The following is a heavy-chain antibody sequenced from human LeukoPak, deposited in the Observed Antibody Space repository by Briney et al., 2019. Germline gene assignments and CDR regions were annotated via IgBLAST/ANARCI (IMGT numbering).Heavy chain of an antibody. CDR2: ISGSGGST. CDR3: AKDYGSGSYHPRYFDY. CDR1: GFTFSSYA. V-gene: IGHV3-23*01. Sequence: GSLRLSCAASGFTFSSYAMSWVRQAPGKGLEWVSAISGSGGSTYYADSVKGRFTISRDNSKNTLYLQMNSLRAEDTAVYYCAKDYGSGSYHPRYFDYWGQGTLVTVSS. D-gene: IGHD3-10*01. J-gene: IGHJ4*02.